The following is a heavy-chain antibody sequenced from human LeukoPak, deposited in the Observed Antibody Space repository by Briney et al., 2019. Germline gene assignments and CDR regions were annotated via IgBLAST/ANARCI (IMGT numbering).Heavy chain of an antibody. V-gene: IGHV4-59*01. CDR1: GGSISTYY. D-gene: IGHD6-13*01. CDR3: AREEYRSSWYWFDP. J-gene: IGHJ5*02. Sequence: SETLSLTCTASGGSISTYYWSWIRQPPGKGLEWIGYIYYSGNTNYNPSLKSRATMSVDTSKNQFSLKLSSVTAADTAVYYCAREEYRSSWYWFDPWGQGTLVTVSS. CDR2: IYYSGNT.